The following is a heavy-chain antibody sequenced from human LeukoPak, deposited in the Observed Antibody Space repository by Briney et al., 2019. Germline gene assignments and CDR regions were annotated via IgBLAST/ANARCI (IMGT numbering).Heavy chain of an antibody. CDR2: INPSGGST. J-gene: IGHJ4*02. Sequence: ASVKVSCKASGYTFTNYYIHWVRQAPGQGFEWMGTINPSGGSTSYAQKFQGRVTMTRATSTSTGHMELNSLRSEDTAVYYCARGDKYSYGPGDWGQGTLVTVSS. D-gene: IGHD5-18*01. CDR3: ARGDKYSYGPGD. CDR1: GYTFTNYY. V-gene: IGHV1-46*01.